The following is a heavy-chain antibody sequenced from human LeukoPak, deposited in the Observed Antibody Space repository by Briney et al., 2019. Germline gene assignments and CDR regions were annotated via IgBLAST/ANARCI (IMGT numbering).Heavy chain of an antibody. CDR3: ARIGSGSYFYFYY. J-gene: IGHJ4*02. V-gene: IGHV4-38-2*02. CDR1: GYSISSGYY. CDR2: IYHSGST. D-gene: IGHD3-10*01. Sequence: SETLSLTCTVSGYSISSGYYWGWIRQPPGKGLEWIGSIYHSGSTYYNPSLKSRVTISVDTSKNQFSLKLSSVTAADTAVYYCARIGSGSYFYFYYWGQGTLVTVSS.